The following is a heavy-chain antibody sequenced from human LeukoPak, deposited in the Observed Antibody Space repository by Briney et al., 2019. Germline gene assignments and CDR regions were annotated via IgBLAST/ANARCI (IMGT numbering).Heavy chain of an antibody. J-gene: IGHJ4*02. V-gene: IGHV3-23*01. CDR1: GFTYSTYP. CDR3: AKDRDYYEAYYLDY. CDR2: ISGSGGRT. Sequence: GGSLRLSCAASGFTYSTYPMSWVRQAPGKGLEWVSVISGSGGRTDYADSVRGRFTISRDNSKNTLYLQMNSLRAEDTAVYYCAKDRDYYEAYYLDYWGQGTLVTVSS. D-gene: IGHD3-22*01.